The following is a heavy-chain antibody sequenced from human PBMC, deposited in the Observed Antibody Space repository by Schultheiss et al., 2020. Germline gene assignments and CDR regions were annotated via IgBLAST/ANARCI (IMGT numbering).Heavy chain of an antibody. J-gene: IGHJ5*02. CDR2: TYYRSKWYN. V-gene: IGHV6-1*01. CDR1: GDSVSSNSAA. CDR3: ARVQAVAGGGWFDP. Sequence: SQTLSLTCAISGDSVSSNSAAWNWIRQSPSRGLEWLGRTYYRSKWYNDYAVSVKSRITINPDTSKNQFSLQLNSVTAADTAVYYCARVQAVAGGGWFDPWGQGTLVTVSS. D-gene: IGHD6-19*01.